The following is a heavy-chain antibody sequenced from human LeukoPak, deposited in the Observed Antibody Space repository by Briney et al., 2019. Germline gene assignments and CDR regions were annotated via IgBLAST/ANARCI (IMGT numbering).Heavy chain of an antibody. CDR2: ISYDGDNK. CDR1: GFTFSYYS. Sequence: AGGSLRLSCAASGFTFSYYSMHWVRQAPGKGLEWVAVISYDGDNKDYADSVKGQVTISRDNSKSTQYLQMDSLRPGDTAVYYCARQGDTASWYFDYWGQGTLVTVSS. V-gene: IGHV3-30-3*01. J-gene: IGHJ4*02. D-gene: IGHD2-21*02. CDR3: ARQGDTASWYFDY.